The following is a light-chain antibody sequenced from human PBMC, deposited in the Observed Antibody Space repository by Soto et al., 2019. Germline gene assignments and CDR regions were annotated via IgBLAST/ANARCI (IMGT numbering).Light chain of an antibody. J-gene: IGKJ1*01. V-gene: IGKV3-20*01. CDR1: QSVGSNY. CDR2: GAS. Sequence: EIVLSQFPGTLSLSTGERATLSCRASQSVGSNYLAWYQQRPGQPPNLLIFGASHRAPDIPDRFSGSGSGTDFTLTISRLEPEDFAVYYCQQYGSSGTFAQRTKVDI. CDR3: QQYGSSGT.